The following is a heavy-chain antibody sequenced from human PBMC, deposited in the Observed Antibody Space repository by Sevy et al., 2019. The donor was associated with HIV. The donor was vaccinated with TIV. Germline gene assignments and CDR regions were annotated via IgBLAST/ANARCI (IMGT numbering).Heavy chain of an antibody. D-gene: IGHD3-10*01. CDR2: ISSGSSYI. J-gene: IGHJ4*02. Sequence: GGSLRLSCAASGFTFSNYFINWVRQAPGKGLEWVSSISSGSSYIFNADSVKGLFTISRDNAKNSIYLHMNSLRAEDAAVYYCARGDYYGSLYYFDYWGPGTLVTVSS. CDR3: ARGDYYGSLYYFDY. CDR1: GFTFSNYF. V-gene: IGHV3-21*01.